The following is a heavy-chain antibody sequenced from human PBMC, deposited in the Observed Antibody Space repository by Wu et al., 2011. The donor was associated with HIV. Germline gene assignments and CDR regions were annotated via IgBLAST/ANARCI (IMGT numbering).Heavy chain of an antibody. Sequence: QVQLVQSGAEVKKPGASVKVSCKASGHTFTNYYMHWVRQAPGQGLEWMGIINPSGSSTTYAQKFRGRVTMTGDTSTSTVYMELSSLRFEDTAVYYCARGTKTRETLYGELSSEEGTLYYWAEEPVVTVSS. J-gene: IGHJ4*02. CDR2: INPSGSST. CDR1: GHTFTNYY. D-gene: IGHD3-16*02. V-gene: IGHV1-46*01. CDR3: ARGTKTRETLYGELSSEEGTLYY.